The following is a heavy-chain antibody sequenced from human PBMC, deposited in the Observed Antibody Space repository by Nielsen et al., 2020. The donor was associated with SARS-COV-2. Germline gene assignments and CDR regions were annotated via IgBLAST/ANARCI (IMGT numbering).Heavy chain of an antibody. J-gene: IGHJ4*02. CDR3: ARDESVPGLGFGELLYGGYFDY. Sequence: ASVKVSCKASGYTFTSYYMHWVRQAPGQGLEWMGIINPSGGSTSYAQKFQGRVTMTRDTSTSTVYMELSSLRSEDTAVYYCARDESVPGLGFGELLYGGYFDYWGQGTLVTVSS. V-gene: IGHV1-46*01. CDR1: GYTFTSYY. D-gene: IGHD3-10*01. CDR2: INPSGGST.